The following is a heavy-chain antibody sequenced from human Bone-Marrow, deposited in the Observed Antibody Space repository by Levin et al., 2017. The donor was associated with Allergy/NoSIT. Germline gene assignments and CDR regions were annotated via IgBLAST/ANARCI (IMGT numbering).Heavy chain of an antibody. CDR3: AHRQPRGCGGLPATRGLFDP. V-gene: IGHV2-5*02. CDR2: IYWDDDT. Sequence: QTLSLTCTFSGLSLDTYGVGVAWIRRPPGKALEWLGLIYWDDDTRYNPSLKSRLTITKDSSENQVLLTMTNVDPVDTATYYCAHRQPRGCGGLPATRGLFDPWGQGILVTVSS. CDR1: GLSLDTYGVG. D-gene: IGHD2-21*01. J-gene: IGHJ5*02.